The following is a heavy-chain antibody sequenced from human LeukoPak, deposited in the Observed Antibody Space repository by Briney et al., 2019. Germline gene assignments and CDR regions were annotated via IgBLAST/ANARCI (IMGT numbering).Heavy chain of an antibody. CDR2: IIPILGIA. Sequence: ASVKVSCKASGGTFSSYAISWVRQAPGQGLEWMGRIIPILGIANYAQKFQGRVTITADKSTSTAYMELSSLRSEDTAVYYCARVPGTTYWGWFDPWGQGTLVTVSS. CDR3: ARVPGTTYWGWFDP. V-gene: IGHV1-69*04. J-gene: IGHJ5*02. CDR1: GGTFSSYA. D-gene: IGHD1-1*01.